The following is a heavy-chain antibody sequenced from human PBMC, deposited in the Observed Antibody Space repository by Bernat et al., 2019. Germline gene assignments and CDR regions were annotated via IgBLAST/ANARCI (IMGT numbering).Heavy chain of an antibody. Sequence: QVQLQESGPGLVKPSETLSLTCTVSGGSITNYYWSWIRQPPGKGLEWIGYIYYSGSTNYNPSLKSRVTISVDTSKNHFSLKLTSVTAADTAVYYCARHGIVGATSWFDPWGQGTLVTVSS. CDR3: ARHGIVGATSWFDP. V-gene: IGHV4-59*08. CDR2: IYYSGST. J-gene: IGHJ5*02. CDR1: GGSITNYY. D-gene: IGHD1-26*01.